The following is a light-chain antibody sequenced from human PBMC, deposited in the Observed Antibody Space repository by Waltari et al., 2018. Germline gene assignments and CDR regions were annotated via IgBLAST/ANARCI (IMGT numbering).Light chain of an antibody. Sequence: SSELTQYPAVSVSLGQTVRMTCQGDSHRTSYAGGYQLKPGQDPVLVIYGKDKRPSGIPDRISGYSSGATSSLTITGAQAEDEADYYCSSRNGRANQVVFAGGTKVTVL. J-gene: IGLJ3*02. CDR2: GKD. CDR1: SHRTSY. V-gene: IGLV3-19*01. CDR3: SSRNGRANQVV.